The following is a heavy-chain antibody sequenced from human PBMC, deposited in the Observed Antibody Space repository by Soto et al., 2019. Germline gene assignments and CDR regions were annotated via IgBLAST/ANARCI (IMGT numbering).Heavy chain of an antibody. D-gene: IGHD6-13*01. V-gene: IGHV1-69*01. Sequence: QVQLVQSGAEVKKPGSSVKVSCKTSTGGTFSSYGINWVRQAPGQGLEWMGGIIPVLNTANYAQTFQGRVMITADESTSTVYMEVSSLRAEDTAVYYCAMDPSRSMGKCDHWGKGTLVTVSS. CDR3: AMDPSRSMGKCDH. CDR2: IIPVLNTA. CDR1: TGGTFSSYG. J-gene: IGHJ4*02.